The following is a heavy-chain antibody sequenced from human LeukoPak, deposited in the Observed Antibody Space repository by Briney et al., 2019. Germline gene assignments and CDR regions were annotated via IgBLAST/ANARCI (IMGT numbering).Heavy chain of an antibody. CDR1: GGSFSGYY. CDR3: ARDRGFYGDPGIFDY. D-gene: IGHD4-17*01. J-gene: IGHJ4*02. CDR2: INHSGRT. Sequence: SETLSLTCAVYGGSFSGYYWSWIRQSPGKGLEWIREINHSGRTNNNPSLKSRVTISIDTSKNQFSLKLSSVTAADTAVYYCARDRGFYGDPGIFDYWGQGTLVTVTS. V-gene: IGHV4-34*01.